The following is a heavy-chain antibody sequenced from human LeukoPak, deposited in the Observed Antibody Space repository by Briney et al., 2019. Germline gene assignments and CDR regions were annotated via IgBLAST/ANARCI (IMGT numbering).Heavy chain of an antibody. CDR1: SGSISSNNYY. CDR3: ARSRLYGSGSLKSPFDY. CDR2: IYYTGIT. D-gene: IGHD3-10*01. V-gene: IGHV4-39*01. Sequence: SETLSLTCTVSSGSISSNNYYWGWIRQPPGKGLVWIGNIYYTGITYYNPSLKSRVTISVDTSKNQFSLKLSSVTAADTAVYYCARSRLYGSGSLKSPFDYWGQGTLVTVSS. J-gene: IGHJ4*02.